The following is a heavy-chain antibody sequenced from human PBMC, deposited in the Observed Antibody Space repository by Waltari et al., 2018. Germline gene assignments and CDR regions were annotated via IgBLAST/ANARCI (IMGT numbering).Heavy chain of an antibody. V-gene: IGHV3-73*01. CDR1: GFTFSGSA. J-gene: IGHJ4*02. CDR2: IRSKANSYAT. D-gene: IGHD4-17*01. Sequence: EVQLVESGGGFVQPGGSLKLSCAASGFTFSGSAMHWVRQASGKGLEWVGRIRSKANSYATAYAASVKGRFTISRDDSKNTAYLQMNSLKTEDTAVYYCTRGYGDYSDFDYWGQGTLVTVSS. CDR3: TRGYGDYSDFDY.